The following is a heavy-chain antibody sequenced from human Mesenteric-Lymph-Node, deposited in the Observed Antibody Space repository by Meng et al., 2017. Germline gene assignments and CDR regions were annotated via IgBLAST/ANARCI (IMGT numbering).Heavy chain of an antibody. CDR3: ARDFRYSGYEQHM. Sequence: LRLSCAISGDSVSSNSAAWNWIRQSPSRGLEWLGRTYYRSKWYNDYAVSVKSRITINPDTSKNQFSLQLNSVTPEDTAVYYCARDFRYSGYEQHMWGQGTLVTVSS. J-gene: IGHJ4*02. CDR2: TYYRSKWYN. D-gene: IGHD5-12*01. V-gene: IGHV6-1*01. CDR1: GDSVSSNSAA.